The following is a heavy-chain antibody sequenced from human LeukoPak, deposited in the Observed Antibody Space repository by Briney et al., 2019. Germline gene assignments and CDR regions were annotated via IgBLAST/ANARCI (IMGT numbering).Heavy chain of an antibody. Sequence: SVKVSCKASGGTFSSYAISWVRQAPGQGLEWMGGIIPVLGTTNYAQTFQNKVTITADESTSTTYMELSSLTSEDTAVYYCATSGGDYYYYSLDVWGKGTPVTISS. D-gene: IGHD3-10*01. CDR1: GGTFSSYA. CDR2: IIPVLGTT. J-gene: IGHJ6*03. V-gene: IGHV1-69*13. CDR3: ATSGGDYYYYSLDV.